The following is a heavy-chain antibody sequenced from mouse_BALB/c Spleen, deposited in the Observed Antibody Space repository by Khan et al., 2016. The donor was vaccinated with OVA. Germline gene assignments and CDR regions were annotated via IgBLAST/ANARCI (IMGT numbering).Heavy chain of an antibody. CDR3: ASGYFGNYEFVY. CDR2: IFPGTGTT. D-gene: IGHD2-1*01. Sequence: QVQLKQSGAEVVKPGASVKLSCKTTGYTFTSYWIQWIEQRPGQGLGWIGQIFPGTGTTYYNENFKGKATLTVDTSSSTAYMQLSSLTSEDSAVYFCASGYFGNYEFVYWGQGTLVTVSP. CDR1: GYTFTSYW. J-gene: IGHJ3*01. V-gene: IGHV1S132*01.